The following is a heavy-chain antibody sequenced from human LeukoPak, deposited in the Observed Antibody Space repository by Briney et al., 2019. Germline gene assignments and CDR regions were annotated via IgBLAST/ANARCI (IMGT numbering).Heavy chain of an antibody. V-gene: IGHV4-39*02. Sequence: SETLSLTCTVSGGSISSSSYYWGWIRQPPGKGLEWIGSIYYSGSTYYNPSLKSRVTISVDTSKNQFSLKLSSVTAADTAVYYCAREHGFFGEENFDYWGQGTLVTVSS. CDR3: AREHGFFGEENFDY. D-gene: IGHD3-3*01. CDR2: IYYSGST. J-gene: IGHJ4*02. CDR1: GGSISSSSYY.